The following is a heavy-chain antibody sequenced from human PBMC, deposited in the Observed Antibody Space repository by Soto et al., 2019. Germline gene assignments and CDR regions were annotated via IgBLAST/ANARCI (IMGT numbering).Heavy chain of an antibody. V-gene: IGHV3-33*01. CDR1: GFTFSDLG. CDR2: IWYDGSYQ. D-gene: IGHD3-16*01. Sequence: GGSLRLSCKASGFTFSDLGIHWVRQAPGKGLEWVSAIWYDGSYQYYADPVRGRFTTSRDNSNNTLSLQMNSLRVEDTAVYYCARDRLITYGAKIAPDHWGQGALVTVSS. J-gene: IGHJ5*02. CDR3: ARDRLITYGAKIAPDH.